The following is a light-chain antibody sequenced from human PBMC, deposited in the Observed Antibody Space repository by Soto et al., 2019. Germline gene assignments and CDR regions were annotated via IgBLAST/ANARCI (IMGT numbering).Light chain of an antibody. V-gene: IGKV1-6*01. Sequence: AIQMTQSPSSLSASVGDRVTITCRASQGIRNDLGWYQQKPGKAPRILIYAASILQSGVPSRFSGSGTGTDFTLTISSLQPEDFATYYCLQDYKYPRTFGQGTKVEIK. CDR2: AAS. J-gene: IGKJ1*01. CDR1: QGIRND. CDR3: LQDYKYPRT.